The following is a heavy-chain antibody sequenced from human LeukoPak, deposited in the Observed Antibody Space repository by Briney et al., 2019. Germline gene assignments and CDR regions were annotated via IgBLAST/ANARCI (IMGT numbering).Heavy chain of an antibody. Sequence: WGSLRLSCSASGFTFSSYGMHWVRQGPGKGLEGGVFISYDGSNKYYADSVKGRFTTSRDQSKNTLYLQINSLRAEETAVYYAANSYSSGWYYFYYWGQGTLVTVSS. D-gene: IGHD6-19*01. V-gene: IGHV3-30*18. CDR3: ANSYSSGWYYFYY. CDR1: GFTFSSYG. CDR2: ISYDGSNK. J-gene: IGHJ4*02.